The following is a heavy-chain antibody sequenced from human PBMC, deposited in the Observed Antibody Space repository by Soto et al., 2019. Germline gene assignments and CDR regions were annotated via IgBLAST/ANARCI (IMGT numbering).Heavy chain of an antibody. CDR2: IRYDGSNK. Sequence: GGSLRLSCAASGFTFSSYGMHWVRQAPGKGLEWVAVIRYDGSNKYYADSVKGRFTISRDNSKNTLYLQMNSLRAEDTAVYYCARDLGRYYDSSGYYSPPGYWGQGTLVTVSS. CDR3: ARDLGRYYDSSGYYSPPGY. D-gene: IGHD3-22*01. CDR1: GFTFSSYG. V-gene: IGHV3-33*01. J-gene: IGHJ4*02.